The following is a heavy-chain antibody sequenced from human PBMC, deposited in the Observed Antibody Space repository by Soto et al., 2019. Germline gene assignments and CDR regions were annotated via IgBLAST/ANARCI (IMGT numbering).Heavy chain of an antibody. J-gene: IGHJ4*02. CDR2: IIPILGIA. D-gene: IGHD4-17*01. CDR1: GGTFSSYT. CDR3: ATEAVGDYRPDS. V-gene: IGHV1-69*04. Sequence: ASVKVSRKASGGTFSSYTISCVLQAPGQGLEWMGRIIPILGIANYAQKFQGRVTITADKSTSTAYMELSSLRSEDTAVYYCATEAVGDYRPDSWGQGPLVTVSS.